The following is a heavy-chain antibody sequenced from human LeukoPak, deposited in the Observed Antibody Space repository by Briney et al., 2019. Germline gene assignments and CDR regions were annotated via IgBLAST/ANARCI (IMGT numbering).Heavy chain of an antibody. J-gene: IGHJ6*03. CDR2: IYTSGST. Sequence: SETLSLTCTVPGGSISSYYWSWIRQPPGKGLEWIGYIYTSGSTNYNPSLKSRVTISVDTSKNQFSLKLSSVTAADTAAYYCAGLNYDFWSGYPSYYMDVWGKGTTVTVSS. V-gene: IGHV4-4*09. CDR3: AGLNYDFWSGYPSYYMDV. D-gene: IGHD3-3*01. CDR1: GGSISSYY.